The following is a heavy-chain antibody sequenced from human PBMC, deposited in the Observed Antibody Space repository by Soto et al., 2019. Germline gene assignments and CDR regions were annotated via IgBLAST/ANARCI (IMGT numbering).Heavy chain of an antibody. D-gene: IGHD3-10*01. V-gene: IGHV3-30-3*01. Sequence: VAVISYDGSNKYYADSVKGRFTISRDNSKNTLYLQMNSLRAEDTAVYYCAREGVWFGELPNDAFDIWGQGTMVTVSS. CDR3: AREGVWFGELPNDAFDI. CDR2: ISYDGSNK. J-gene: IGHJ3*02.